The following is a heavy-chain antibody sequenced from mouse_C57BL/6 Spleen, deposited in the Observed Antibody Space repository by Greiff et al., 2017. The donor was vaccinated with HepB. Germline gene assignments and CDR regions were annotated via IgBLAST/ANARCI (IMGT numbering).Heavy chain of an antibody. D-gene: IGHD4-1*01. J-gene: IGHJ1*03. V-gene: IGHV4-1*01. CDR2: INPDSSTI. CDR3: AKNWDWYFDV. Sequence: GIDFSRYWTSGVRRAPGKGLEWIGEINPDSSTINYAPSLKDKFIISRDNAKNTLYLQMSKVRSEDTALYYCAKNWDWYFDVWGTGTTVTVSS. CDR1: GIDFSRYW.